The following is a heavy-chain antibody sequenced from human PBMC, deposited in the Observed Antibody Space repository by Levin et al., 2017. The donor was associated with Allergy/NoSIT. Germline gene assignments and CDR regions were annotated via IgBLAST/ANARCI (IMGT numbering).Heavy chain of an antibody. J-gene: IGHJ4*02. CDR2: ISGSGDRT. CDR3: AKDTTVTSFDY. Sequence: GESLKISCAASGFAFSTFAMSWVRQAPGKGLEWVSGISGSGDRTHYADSVKGRFTISRDNSKNTLYLEMNSLRAEDTAVYYCAKDTTVTSFDYWGQGALVTVSS. V-gene: IGHV3-23*01. D-gene: IGHD2-2*01. CDR1: GFAFSTFA.